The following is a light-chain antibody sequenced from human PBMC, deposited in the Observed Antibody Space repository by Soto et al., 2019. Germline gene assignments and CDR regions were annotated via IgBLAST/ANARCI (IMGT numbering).Light chain of an antibody. CDR2: GGN. Sequence: QSALTHPPSVCWAPGHTVTISCTGSSSNIGAPYDVHWYQHLPGTAPKLLIYGGNNRPSGVPDRFSGSRSGTSASLDITGLQAEDEAAYFCQSYDMSLNNYVFGTGTKVTVL. CDR3: QSYDMSLNNYV. CDR1: SSNIGAPYD. J-gene: IGLJ1*01. V-gene: IGLV1-40*01.